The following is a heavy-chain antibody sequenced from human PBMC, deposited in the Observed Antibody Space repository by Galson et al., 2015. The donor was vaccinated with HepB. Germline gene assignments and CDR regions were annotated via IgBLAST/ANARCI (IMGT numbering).Heavy chain of an antibody. V-gene: IGHV5-51*03. CDR1: GYSFTSYW. D-gene: IGHD5-18*01. CDR2: IYPGDSDT. Sequence: QSGAEVKKPGESLKISCKGSGYSFTSYWIGWVRQMPGKGLEWMGIIYPGDSDTRYSPSLQGQVTISADKSISTAYLQRSSLKASDAAMNYCARLMNTAMVESRSMATTAAAFDICGHGTMVTASS. J-gene: IGHJ3*02. CDR3: ARLMNTAMVESRSMATTAAAFDI.